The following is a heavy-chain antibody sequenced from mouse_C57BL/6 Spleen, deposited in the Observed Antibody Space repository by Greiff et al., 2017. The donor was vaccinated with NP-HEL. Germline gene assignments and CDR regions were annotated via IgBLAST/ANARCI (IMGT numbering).Heavy chain of an antibody. D-gene: IGHD2-3*01. CDR3: TRDPDGYDYAMDY. CDR2: ISSGGDYI. J-gene: IGHJ4*01. V-gene: IGHV5-9-1*02. Sequence: EVKVEESGEGLVKPGGSLKLSCAASGFTFSSYAMSWVRQTPEKRLEWVAYISSGGDYIYYADTVKGRFTISRDNARNTLYLQMSSLKSEDTAMYYCTRDPDGYDYAMDYWGQGTSVTVAS. CDR1: GFTFSSYA.